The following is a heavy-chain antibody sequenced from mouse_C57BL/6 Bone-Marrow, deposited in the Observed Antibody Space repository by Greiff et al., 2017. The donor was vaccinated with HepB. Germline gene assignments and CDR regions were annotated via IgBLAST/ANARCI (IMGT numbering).Heavy chain of an antibody. CDR2: INTGGTYT. Sequence: EVHLVESGGDLVKPGGSLKLSCVASGFTFSTSGMSWVRQTPDKRLEWVATINTGGTYTYYPASVKGRFTISKDTAKNTLFLQMNSLKSEESAIYYCTRDRFDYYFDYWGQGTTLTVTS. D-gene: IGHD2-14*01. CDR3: TRDRFDYYFDY. J-gene: IGHJ2*01. V-gene: IGHV5-6*01. CDR1: GFTFSTSG.